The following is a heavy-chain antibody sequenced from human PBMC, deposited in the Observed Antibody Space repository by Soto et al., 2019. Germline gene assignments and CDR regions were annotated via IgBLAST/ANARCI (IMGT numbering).Heavy chain of an antibody. J-gene: IGHJ5*02. V-gene: IGHV1-2*02. CDR2: INPNSGAT. Sequence: QVQLVQSGAEVKKPGASVKVSCRASGYTFTGYFMHWVRQAPGQGLEWMGWINPNSGATKYAQKFQGRVTLSRDTSIRTAYMEWSGLRSDDTAVYYCARGGGTILAPLPWGQGTLVTVSS. D-gene: IGHD3-3*01. CDR3: ARGGGTILAPLP. CDR1: GYTFTGYF.